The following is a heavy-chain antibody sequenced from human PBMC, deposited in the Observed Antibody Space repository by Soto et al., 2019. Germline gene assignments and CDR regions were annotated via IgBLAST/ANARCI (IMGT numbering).Heavy chain of an antibody. CDR3: ARDPNSSSRSRGDWYFDL. D-gene: IGHD6-6*01. V-gene: IGHV1-69*13. J-gene: IGHJ2*01. Sequence: SVKVSCKASGGTLSSYAIIWVRQARGQGIEWMGGIIPIFGTANYEQKFQGRVTITADESTSTAYMELSSLGYEDTAVYYCARDPNSSSRSRGDWYFDLWGRGTLVTVSS. CDR1: GGTLSSYA. CDR2: IIPIFGTA.